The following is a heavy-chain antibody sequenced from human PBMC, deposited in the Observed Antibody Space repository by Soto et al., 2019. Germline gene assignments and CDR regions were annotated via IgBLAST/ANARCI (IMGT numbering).Heavy chain of an antibody. Sequence: PSETLSLTCTFSGGYFSSISNHYCSWIRQPPGKGLEWIGYISYSGSTSYNPSLKSRLIISVDTSQNQVSLKLASVTAADTAVYYCLTQGFGPLHGLVDVWGQGTTVTVSS. V-gene: IGHV4-59*08. CDR2: ISYSGST. CDR1: GGYFSSISNHY. D-gene: IGHD3-10*01. CDR3: LTQGFGPLHGLVDV. J-gene: IGHJ6*02.